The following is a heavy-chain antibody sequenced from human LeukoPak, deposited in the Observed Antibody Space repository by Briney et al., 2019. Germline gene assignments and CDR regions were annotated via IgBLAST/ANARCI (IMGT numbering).Heavy chain of an antibody. J-gene: IGHJ6*02. CDR2: ITNNGTTI. D-gene: IGHD6-19*01. CDR1: GFTFSSYA. CDR3: ARDQWLAYYYHGMDV. V-gene: IGHV3-48*03. Sequence: GGSLRLSCAASGFTFSSYAMNWVRQAPGKGLEWVSYITNNGTTIYYADSVKGRFTISRDNAENSLYLQMNSMRAEDTAIYYCARDQWLAYYYHGMDVWGQGTTVTVSS.